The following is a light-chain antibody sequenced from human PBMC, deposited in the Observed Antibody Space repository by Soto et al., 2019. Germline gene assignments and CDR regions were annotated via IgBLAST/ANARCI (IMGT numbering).Light chain of an antibody. J-gene: IGKJ4*01. CDR3: QQSYSTPLT. Sequence: DVQMTQSPYSLSASVGDRVTITCRASQSLSNYLNWYQHRPGTAPKLLIYAASSLQSGVPSRFSGSGSGTDFTLTISSLQPEDFATYYCQQSYSTPLTFGGGTKVAIK. V-gene: IGKV1-39*01. CDR2: AAS. CDR1: QSLSNY.